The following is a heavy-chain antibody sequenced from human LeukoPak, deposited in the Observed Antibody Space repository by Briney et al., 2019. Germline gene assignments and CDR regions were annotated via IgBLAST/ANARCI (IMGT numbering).Heavy chain of an antibody. Sequence: ASVKVSCKASGYTFTSYGISWVRQAPGQGLEWMGWISAYNGNTNYAQKLQGRVTMTTDTSTSTAYMELRSLRSDDTAVYYCARAGPTWCGYSGLVDYWGQGTLVTVSS. CDR2: ISAYNGNT. CDR1: GYTFTSYG. D-gene: IGHD3-3*01. J-gene: IGHJ4*02. CDR3: ARAGPTWCGYSGLVDY. V-gene: IGHV1-18*01.